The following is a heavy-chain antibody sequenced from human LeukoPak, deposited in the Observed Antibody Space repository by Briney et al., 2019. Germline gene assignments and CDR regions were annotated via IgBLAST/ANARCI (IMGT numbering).Heavy chain of an antibody. D-gene: IGHD5-24*01. Sequence: GGSLRLSCAASGFTFSDYAMHWVRQAPGKGLEYVSTISSNGISTYYANSVKGRFTISRDNSKNTLYLQMGSLRAEDTAIYYCVRDVGWLQFDYWSQGTLVTVSS. J-gene: IGHJ4*01. CDR2: ISSNGIST. V-gene: IGHV3-64*01. CDR3: VRDVGWLQFDY. CDR1: GFTFSDYA.